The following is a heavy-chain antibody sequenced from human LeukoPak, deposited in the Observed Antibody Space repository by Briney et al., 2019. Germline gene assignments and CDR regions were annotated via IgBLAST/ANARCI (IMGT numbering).Heavy chain of an antibody. CDR1: GYTFTCYY. Sequence: ASVKVSCKXSGYTFTCYYMHWVRQAPGQGLEWMGWINPISCGTNYAQKFQGSVTMTRDTSISTAYMELSRLRSDDTAVYYCESVDTAMGNLDYGGQGTLVTVSA. D-gene: IGHD5-18*01. CDR2: INPISCGT. V-gene: IGHV1-2*02. J-gene: IGHJ4*02. CDR3: ESVDTAMGNLDY.